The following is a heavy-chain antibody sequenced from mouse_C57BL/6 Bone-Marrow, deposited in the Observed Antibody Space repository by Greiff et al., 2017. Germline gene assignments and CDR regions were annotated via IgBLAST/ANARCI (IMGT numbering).Heavy chain of an antibody. CDR2: IDPANGNT. V-gene: IGHV14-3*01. Sequence: VQLQQSVAELVRPGASVKLSCTASGFNIKNTYMHWVKQRPEQGLEWIGRIDPANGNTKYAPKFQGKATITADTSSNTAYLQLSSLTSEDTAIYYCARLGPHYYGSSRYYYYYWGQGTTLTVSS. CDR3: ARLGPHYYGSSRYYYYY. J-gene: IGHJ2*01. D-gene: IGHD1-1*01. CDR1: GFNIKNTY.